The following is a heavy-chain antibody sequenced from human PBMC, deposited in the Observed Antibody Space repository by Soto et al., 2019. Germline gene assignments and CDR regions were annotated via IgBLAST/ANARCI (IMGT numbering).Heavy chain of an antibody. J-gene: IGHJ4*02. Sequence: GGSLRLSCVASGFTFSRHGLSWVRQAPGKGLEWVSTINPSGDSTFYAGSVKGRFTISRDNSKNTVYLQMNSLSVGDTAVYLCAKVDVSTAGSFDYWGQGALVTVSS. D-gene: IGHD6-13*01. V-gene: IGHV3-23*01. CDR2: INPSGDST. CDR3: AKVDVSTAGSFDY. CDR1: GFTFSRHG.